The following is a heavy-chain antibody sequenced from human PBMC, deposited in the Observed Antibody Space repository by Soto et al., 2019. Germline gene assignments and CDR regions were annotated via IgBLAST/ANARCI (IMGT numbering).Heavy chain of an antibody. CDR1: GESVSRNSAA. J-gene: IGHJ4*02. CDR3: ARDLDYCSGGSCYDGGSYYFDY. D-gene: IGHD2-15*01. CDR2: TYYRSKWYN. V-gene: IGHV6-1*01. Sequence: PSQTLSLTCAISGESVSRNSAAWTWIRQSPSRGLEWLGRTYYRSKWYNDYAVSVKSRITINPDTSKNQFSLQLNSVTPEDTAVYYCARDLDYCSGGSCYDGGSYYFDYWGQGTLVTVSS.